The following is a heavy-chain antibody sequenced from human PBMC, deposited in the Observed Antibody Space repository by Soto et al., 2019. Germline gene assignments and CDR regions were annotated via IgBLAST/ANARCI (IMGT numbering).Heavy chain of an antibody. J-gene: IGHJ6*02. Sequence: QVQLVESGGGMVQPGRSLRLSCAASGFTFSSYAMHWVRQAPGKGLEWVAVISYDGSNKYYADSVKGRFTISRDNSKNTLYLQMNSLRAEDTAVYYCARGATRMDVWGQGTTVTVSS. CDR1: GFTFSSYA. V-gene: IGHV3-30-3*01. CDR2: ISYDGSNK. CDR3: ARGATRMDV.